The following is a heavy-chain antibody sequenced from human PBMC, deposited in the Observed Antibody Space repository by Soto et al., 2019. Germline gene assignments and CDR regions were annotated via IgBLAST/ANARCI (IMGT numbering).Heavy chain of an antibody. J-gene: IGHJ5*02. Sequence: ASVKVSCKASGYAFSNNDISWVRHVTGQGLEWMGWMNPNSGHGGYARKFQGRVTMTRDTSTSTAYMELSSLASDDTAIYYCARMATSGPLNWFDPSGPGTLLTVSS. V-gene: IGHV1-8*01. CDR1: GYAFSNND. CDR2: MNPNSGHG. CDR3: ARMATSGPLNWFDP.